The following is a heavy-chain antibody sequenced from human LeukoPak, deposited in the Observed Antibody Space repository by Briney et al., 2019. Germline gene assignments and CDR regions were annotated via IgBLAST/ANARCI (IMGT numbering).Heavy chain of an antibody. CDR2: INTDGSRT. CDR3: ARVAVGQWLGGDL. Sequence: PGGSLRLSCTASGFTFDDYGMTWVRQAPGKGLVWVSRINTDGSRTSYADSVKGRFTISRDNAKNTLYLQMNSLRAEDTAVYYCARVAVGQWLGGDLWGQGTMVTVSS. D-gene: IGHD6-19*01. J-gene: IGHJ3*01. V-gene: IGHV3-74*01. CDR1: GFTFDDYG.